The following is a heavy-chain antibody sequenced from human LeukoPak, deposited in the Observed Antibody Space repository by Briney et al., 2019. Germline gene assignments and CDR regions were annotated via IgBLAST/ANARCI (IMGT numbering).Heavy chain of an antibody. CDR2: IFSDGST. J-gene: IGHJ4*02. CDR1: GFTVSSHY. CDR3: ASAAPISEYTYAYDY. V-gene: IGHV3-53*01. D-gene: IGHD5-18*01. Sequence: GGSLRLSCAASGFTVSSHYMSWVRQAPGKGLEWVSVIFSDGSTYYADSVKGRFTISRDTSKNTLYLQMSSLRVEDTAVYFCASAAPISEYTYAYDYWGQGTLVTVSS.